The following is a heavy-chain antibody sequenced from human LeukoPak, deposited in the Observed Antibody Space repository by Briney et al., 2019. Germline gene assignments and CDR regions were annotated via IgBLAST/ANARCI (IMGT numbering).Heavy chain of an antibody. J-gene: IGHJ1*01. CDR2: IYHSGST. CDR3: ARLDSSTSSEYFQH. CDR1: GYSISSDYY. D-gene: IGHD2-2*01. V-gene: IGHV4-38-2*01. Sequence: SETLSLTCAVSGYSISSDYYWGWIRQPPGKGLEWIGSIYHSGSTYYNHSLKSRVTISVDTSKNQFSLKLSSVTAADTAVYYCARLDSSTSSEYFQHWGQGTLVTVSS.